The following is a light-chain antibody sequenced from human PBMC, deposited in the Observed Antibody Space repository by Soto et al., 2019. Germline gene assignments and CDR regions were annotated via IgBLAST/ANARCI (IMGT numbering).Light chain of an antibody. CDR3: QSYYSITHYV. V-gene: IGLV1-40*01. CDR1: SSNIGAGYD. Sequence: QSVLTQPPSVSGAPGQRVTISCTGSSSNIGAGYDVHWYQQLPGTAPKLLIYGNSNRPSGVPDRFSGSKSGTSASLAITGLQAEDEADYYCQSYYSITHYVFGTGSKVTVL. J-gene: IGLJ1*01. CDR2: GNS.